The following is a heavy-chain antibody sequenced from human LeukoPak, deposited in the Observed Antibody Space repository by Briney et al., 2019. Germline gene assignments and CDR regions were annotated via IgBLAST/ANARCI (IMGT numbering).Heavy chain of an antibody. V-gene: IGHV1-2*02. CDR2: INPNSGGT. CDR1: GYTFTDSY. CDR3: AREGPIVGATHLVDY. D-gene: IGHD1-26*01. Sequence: ASVKVSCKAYGYTFTDSYMHRVRQAPGQGLEWMGWINPNSGGTNYAQKFQGRVTMTRDTSISTAYMELSRLRSDDTAVYYCAREGPIVGATHLVDYWGQGTLVTVSS. J-gene: IGHJ4*02.